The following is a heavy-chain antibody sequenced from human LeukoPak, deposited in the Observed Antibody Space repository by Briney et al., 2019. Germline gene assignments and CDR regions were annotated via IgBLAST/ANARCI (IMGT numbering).Heavy chain of an antibody. CDR2: INTNTGNP. CDR1: GYTFTSYD. D-gene: IGHD6-13*01. J-gene: IGHJ4*02. CDR3: ARDETGIAAAGTDY. Sequence: ASVKVSCKASGYTFTSYDINWMRQAPGQGLEWMGWINTNTGNPTYAQGFTGRFVFSLDTSVSTAYLQISSLKAEDTAVYYCARDETGIAAAGTDYWGQGTLVTVSS. V-gene: IGHV7-4-1*02.